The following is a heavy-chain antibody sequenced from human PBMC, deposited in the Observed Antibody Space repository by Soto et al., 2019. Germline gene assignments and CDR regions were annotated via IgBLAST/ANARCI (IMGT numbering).Heavy chain of an antibody. D-gene: IGHD3-16*02. CDR2: IKSKADGGTT. CDR3: TSLYYGH. Sequence: PGGSLRLSCAASEFTFTNAWMNWVRQAPGKGLEWVGRIKSKADGGTTDYAAPVKGRFTISRDESQNTLYLQMNSLKTEDTAVYYCTSLYYGHWGQGTQVTVSS. CDR1: EFTFTNAW. J-gene: IGHJ4*02. V-gene: IGHV3-15*07.